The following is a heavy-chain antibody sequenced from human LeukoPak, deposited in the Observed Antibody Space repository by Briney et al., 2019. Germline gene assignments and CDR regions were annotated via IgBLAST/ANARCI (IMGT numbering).Heavy chain of an antibody. Sequence: GGSLRLSCAASGFTFSSYAMSWVRQAPGKGLEWVSAISGSGGSTYYADSVKGRFTISRDNSKNTLYLQMNSLRAEDTAVYYCANPAHRMGSSGSQYFDYWGQGTLVTVSS. J-gene: IGHJ4*02. V-gene: IGHV3-23*01. CDR2: ISGSGGST. CDR3: ANPAHRMGSSGSQYFDY. D-gene: IGHD3-22*01. CDR1: GFTFSSYA.